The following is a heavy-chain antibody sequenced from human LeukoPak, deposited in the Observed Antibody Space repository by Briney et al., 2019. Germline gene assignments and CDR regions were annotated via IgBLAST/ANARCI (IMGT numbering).Heavy chain of an antibody. CDR3: ARCAYSSSWYANIDY. CDR2: ISSSGSTI. V-gene: IGHV3-48*03. Sequence: GGSLRLSCAASGFTFSSCEMNWVRQAPGKGLEWVSYISSSGSTIYYADSVKGRFTISRDNAKNSLYLQMNSLRAEDTAVYYCARCAYSSSWYANIDYWGQGTLVTVSS. J-gene: IGHJ4*02. CDR1: GFTFSSCE. D-gene: IGHD6-13*01.